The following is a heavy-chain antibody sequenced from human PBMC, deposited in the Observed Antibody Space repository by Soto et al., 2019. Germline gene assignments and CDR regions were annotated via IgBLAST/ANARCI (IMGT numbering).Heavy chain of an antibody. V-gene: IGHV3-30*18. J-gene: IGHJ3*02. CDR2: ISYDGSNK. Sequence: GGSLRLSCAASGFTFSSYGMHWVRQAPGKGLEWVAVISYDGSNKYYADSVKGRFTISRDNSKNTLYLQMNSLRAEDTAVYYCAKNLVGEFGDLAGFFDIWGQGTMVTVSS. CDR3: AKNLVGEFGDLAGFFDI. D-gene: IGHD3-10*01. CDR1: GFTFSSYG.